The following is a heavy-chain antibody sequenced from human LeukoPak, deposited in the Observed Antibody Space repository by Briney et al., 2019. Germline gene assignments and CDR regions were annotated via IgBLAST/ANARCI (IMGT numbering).Heavy chain of an antibody. D-gene: IGHD1-26*01. CDR1: GGSISSSGYY. V-gene: IGHV4-39*01. CDR3: ARHARSGDFDY. J-gene: IGHJ4*02. CDR2: VYYSGST. Sequence: SETLSLTCTVSGGSISSSGYYWGWIRQPPGKGLEWTGSVYYSGSTYYNPSLKSRVTISVDTSKNQFSLKLSSVTAADTAVYYCARHARSGDFDYWGQGTLVTVSS.